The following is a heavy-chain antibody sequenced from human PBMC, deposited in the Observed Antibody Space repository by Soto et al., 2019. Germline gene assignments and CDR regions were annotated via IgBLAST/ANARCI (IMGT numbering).Heavy chain of an antibody. Sequence: QVQLQESGPGLVKPSGTLSLTCAVSSGSISSSNWWSWVRQPPGKGLEWIGEIYHSGSTNYNPSLKSRVTISVDKSKNQFSLKLSSVTAADTAVYYCAREGRVRSPPPYYYYMDVWGKGTTVTVSS. CDR3: AREGRVRSPPPYYYYMDV. CDR1: SGSISSSNW. D-gene: IGHD3-3*01. J-gene: IGHJ6*03. V-gene: IGHV4-4*02. CDR2: IYHSGST.